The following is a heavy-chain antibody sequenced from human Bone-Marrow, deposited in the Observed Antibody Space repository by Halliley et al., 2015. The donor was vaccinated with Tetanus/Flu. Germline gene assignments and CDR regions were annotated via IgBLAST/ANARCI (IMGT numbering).Heavy chain of an antibody. CDR2: IDPSDSYT. V-gene: IGHV5-10-1*01. J-gene: IGHJ4*02. D-gene: IGHD3-10*01. Sequence: WMGRIDPSDSYTKYSPSFQGHVTIPVDKSISTAFLQWSRLKASDTAMYYCAGDGSGSFYFDYWGQGTLVTVSS. CDR3: AGDGSGSFYFDY.